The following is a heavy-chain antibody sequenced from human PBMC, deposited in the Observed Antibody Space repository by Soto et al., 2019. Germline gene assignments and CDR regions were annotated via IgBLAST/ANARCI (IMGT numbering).Heavy chain of an antibody. Sequence: SQTLSLTCAISGDSVSSNSAAWNWIRQSPSRGLEWLGRTYYRSKWYNDYAVSVKSRITINPDTSKNQFSLQLNSVTPEDTAVYYCARDLNFNWNYRGVNWFDPWGQGTLVTVSS. CDR2: TYYRSKWYN. CDR3: ARDLNFNWNYRGVNWFDP. D-gene: IGHD1-7*01. V-gene: IGHV6-1*01. CDR1: GDSVSSNSAA. J-gene: IGHJ5*02.